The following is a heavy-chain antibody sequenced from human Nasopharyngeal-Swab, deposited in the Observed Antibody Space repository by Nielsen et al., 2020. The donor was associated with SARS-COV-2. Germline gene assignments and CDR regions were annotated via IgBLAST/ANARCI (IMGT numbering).Heavy chain of an antibody. D-gene: IGHD6-13*01. CDR2: INPNSGGT. J-gene: IGHJ6*02. CDR3: ARGIAAAGTPGYGMDV. Sequence: ASVKVSCKASGYTFTGYYMHWVRQVPGQGLEWMGWINPNSGGTNYAQKFQGWVTMTRDTSISTAYMELSRLRSDDTAVYYCARGIAAAGTPGYGMDVWGQGTTVTVSS. CDR1: GYTFTGYY. V-gene: IGHV1-2*04.